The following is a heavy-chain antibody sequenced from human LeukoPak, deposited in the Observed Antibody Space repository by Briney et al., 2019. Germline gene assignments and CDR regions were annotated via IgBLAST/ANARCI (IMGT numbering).Heavy chain of an antibody. V-gene: IGHV3-66*01. CDR2: ICSGGST. J-gene: IGHJ5*02. Sequence: GGSLRLSCAVSGFTVSSNYMSWVRQAPGKGLEWVSVICSGGSTYYADSVKGRFTISRDNSKNTLYLQMNSLRAEDTAVYYCARTLSNWEFDPWGQGTLVTVSS. CDR3: ARTLSNWEFDP. CDR1: GFTVSSNY. D-gene: IGHD7-27*01.